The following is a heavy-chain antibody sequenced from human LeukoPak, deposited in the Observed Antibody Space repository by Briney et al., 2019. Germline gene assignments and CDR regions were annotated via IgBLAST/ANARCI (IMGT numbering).Heavy chain of an antibody. CDR3: ARETTVFYYMDV. CDR1: GFTVSSNY. CDR2: IYSGGST. D-gene: IGHD4-11*01. J-gene: IGHJ6*03. Sequence: GGPLRLSCAASGFTVSSNYMSWVRQAPGKGLEWVSVIYSGGSTYYADSVKGRFTISRDNSKNTLYLQMNSLRAEDTAVYYCARETTVFYYMDVWGKGTTVTVSS. V-gene: IGHV3-53*01.